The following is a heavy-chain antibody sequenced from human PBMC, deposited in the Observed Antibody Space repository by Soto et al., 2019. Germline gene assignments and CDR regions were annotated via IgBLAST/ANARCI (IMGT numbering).Heavy chain of an antibody. CDR3: AREGYCSCVSCSVVTYMDA. Sequence: GASVKVSCKASGGTFSSYTISWVRQAPGQGLEWMGRIIPILGIANYAQKFQGRVTITADKSTSTAYMELSSLRSEDTAVYYCAREGYCSCVSCSVVTYMDALCKGNTLTISS. D-gene: IGHD2-15*01. J-gene: IGHJ6*03. CDR1: GGTFSSYT. V-gene: IGHV1-69*04. CDR2: IIPILGIA.